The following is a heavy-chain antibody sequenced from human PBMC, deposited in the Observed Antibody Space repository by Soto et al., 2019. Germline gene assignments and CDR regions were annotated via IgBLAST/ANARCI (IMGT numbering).Heavy chain of an antibody. CDR1: GFTFSSYA. CDR3: AKQESGITGTQYYFDY. CDR2: ISGSGGST. J-gene: IGHJ4*02. Sequence: PGGSLRLSCAASGFTFSSYAMSWVRQAPGKGLEWVSAISGSGGSTYYADSVKGRFTISRDNSKNTLYLQMNSLRAEDTAVYYCAKQESGITGTQYYFDYWGQGTLVTVSS. V-gene: IGHV3-23*01. D-gene: IGHD1-20*01.